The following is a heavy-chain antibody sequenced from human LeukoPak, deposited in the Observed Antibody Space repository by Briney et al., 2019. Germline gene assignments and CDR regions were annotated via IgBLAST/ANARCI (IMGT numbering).Heavy chain of an antibody. Sequence: SETLSLTCTVSGGSISSYYWSWIRQPAGKGLEWIGRIYTSGSTNYNPSLKSRVTMSVDTSKNQFSLKLSSVTAADTAVYYCARTPSPGIAVADTLGAGWFDPWGQGTLVTVSS. J-gene: IGHJ5*02. V-gene: IGHV4-4*07. D-gene: IGHD6-19*01. CDR2: IYTSGST. CDR3: ARTPSPGIAVADTLGAGWFDP. CDR1: GGSISSYY.